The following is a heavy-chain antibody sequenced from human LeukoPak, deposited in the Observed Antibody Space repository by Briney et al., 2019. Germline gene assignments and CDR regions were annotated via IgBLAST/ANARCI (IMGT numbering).Heavy chain of an antibody. J-gene: IGHJ4*02. CDR1: GGTFSSYA. D-gene: IGHD5-18*01. CDR3: AVRGYSYGPFDY. V-gene: IGHV1-69*06. Sequence: SVKLSCNATGGTFSSYAISWVRQAPGQGLEWMGRIIPIFGTANYAQKFQGRVTITADKSTSTAYMELSSLRSEDTAVYYCAVRGYSYGPFDYLGQGTLVTVSS. CDR2: IIPIFGTA.